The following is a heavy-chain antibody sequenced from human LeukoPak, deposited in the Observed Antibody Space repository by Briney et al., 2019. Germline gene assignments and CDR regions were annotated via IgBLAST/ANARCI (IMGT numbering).Heavy chain of an antibody. J-gene: IGHJ5*02. D-gene: IGHD5-18*01. V-gene: IGHV3-23*01. CDR2: INGSGGST. CDR3: AKRGYSYGLA. Sequence: GGSLGLSCAASGFTFSSYAMSWVRQAPGKGLEWVSDINGSGGSTYYADSVKGRFTISRDNSKNTLYLQMNSLRAEDAAVYYCAKRGYSYGLAWGQGTLVTVSS. CDR1: GFTFSSYA.